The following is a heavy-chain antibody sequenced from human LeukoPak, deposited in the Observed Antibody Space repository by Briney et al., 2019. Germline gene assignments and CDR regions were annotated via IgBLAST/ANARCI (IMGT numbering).Heavy chain of an antibody. CDR2: IKQDGSEK. J-gene: IGHJ5*02. V-gene: IGHV3-7*01. Sequence: GGSLRLSCAASGFTFSSYWMSWVRQAPGKGLEWVANIKQDGSEKYYMGSVKGRFTISRDNAKNSLYLQMNSLRAEDTAVYYCAGGLTGFWSGYSNWFDPWGQGTLVTVSS. CDR3: AGGLTGFWSGYSNWFDP. CDR1: GFTFSSYW. D-gene: IGHD3-3*01.